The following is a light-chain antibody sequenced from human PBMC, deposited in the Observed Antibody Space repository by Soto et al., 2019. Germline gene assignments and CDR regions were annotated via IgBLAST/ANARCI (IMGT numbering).Light chain of an antibody. CDR1: QSVSSSY. CDR2: GAS. CDR3: QQYRSSPPVT. J-gene: IGKJ5*01. V-gene: IGKV3-20*01. Sequence: EIVLTQSPGTLSLSPGERATLSCGASQSVSSSYLAWYQQKPGQTPRLLIYGASGRATGIPDRFSGSGSGTHFTLTISRLEPEDFAVYYCQQYRSSPPVTFGQGTRLEI.